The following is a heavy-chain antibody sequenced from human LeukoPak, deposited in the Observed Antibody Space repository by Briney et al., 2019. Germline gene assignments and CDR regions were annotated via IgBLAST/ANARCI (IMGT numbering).Heavy chain of an antibody. V-gene: IGHV3-21*01. CDR2: ISSSSSYI. J-gene: IGHJ4*02. D-gene: IGHD5-24*01. Sequence: GGSLRLSCAASGFTFSSYSMNWVRQAPGKGLEWVSSISSSSSYIYYADSVKGRFTISRDNAKNSLYLQINSLRAEDTAVYNCARGSLHGYNGPDYWGQGTLVTVSS. CDR1: GFTFSSYS. CDR3: ARGSLHGYNGPDY.